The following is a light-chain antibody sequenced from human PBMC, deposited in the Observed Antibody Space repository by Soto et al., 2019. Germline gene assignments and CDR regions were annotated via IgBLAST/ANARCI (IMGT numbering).Light chain of an antibody. CDR1: QSISSY. J-gene: IGKJ1*01. CDR2: AAS. V-gene: IGKV1-39*01. CDR3: QQSYSTSPT. Sequence: DIQMTQSPSSLSASVGDRVTITCRASQSISSYLNWYQQKPGKAPKLLIYAASSLQSGVPSRFSGSGSGTDFTLTISSLQPEYFATYYCQQSYSTSPTFGQGTKVEIK.